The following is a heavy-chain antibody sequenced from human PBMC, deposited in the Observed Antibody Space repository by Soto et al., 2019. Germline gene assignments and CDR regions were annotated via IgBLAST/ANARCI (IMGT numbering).Heavy chain of an antibody. Sequence: PSETLSLTCTVSGGSISSGGYYWSWIRQHPGKGLEWIGYIYYSGSTYYNPSLKSRVTISVDTSKNQFSLKLSSVTAADTAVYYCARDLGFGGYDYFYYYYGMDVWGQGTTVTVS. J-gene: IGHJ6*02. CDR1: GGSISSGGYY. V-gene: IGHV4-31*03. D-gene: IGHD5-12*01. CDR3: ARDLGFGGYDYFYYYYGMDV. CDR2: IYYSGST.